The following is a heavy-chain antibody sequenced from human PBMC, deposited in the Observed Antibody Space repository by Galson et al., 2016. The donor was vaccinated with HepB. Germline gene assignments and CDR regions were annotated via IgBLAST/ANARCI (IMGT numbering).Heavy chain of an antibody. CDR2: ISGNGDST. D-gene: IGHD5-18*01. CDR3: AKGYGLFDS. Sequence: SLRLSCAASGFAFDTHAMSWVRRAPGRGLEWISGISGNGDSTFYADSVKGRFTVSRDNSNNMLYLQMNSLRAEDAGLYFCAKGYGLFDSWGQGILVTVSS. CDR1: GFAFDTHA. J-gene: IGHJ5*01. V-gene: IGHV3-23*01.